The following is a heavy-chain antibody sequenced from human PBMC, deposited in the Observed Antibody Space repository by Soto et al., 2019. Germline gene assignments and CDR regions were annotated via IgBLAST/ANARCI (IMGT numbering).Heavy chain of an antibody. D-gene: IGHD2-2*01. CDR3: ARHGCISTSCYAPVPPVLDY. V-gene: IGHV4-39*01. J-gene: IGHJ4*02. CDR2: IYYSGST. Sequence: SETLSLTCTVSGGSISSYYWSWIRQPPGKGLEWIGSIYYSGSTYYNPSLKSRVTISVDTSKNQFSLKLSSVTAADTAVYYCARHGCISTSCYAPVPPVLDYWGQGTLVTVSS. CDR1: GGSISSYY.